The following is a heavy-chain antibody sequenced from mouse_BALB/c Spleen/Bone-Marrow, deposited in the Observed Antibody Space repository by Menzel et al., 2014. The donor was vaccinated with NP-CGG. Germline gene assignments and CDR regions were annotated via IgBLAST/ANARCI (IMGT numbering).Heavy chain of an antibody. V-gene: IGHV14-3*02. CDR2: IDPANGNT. Sequence: EVKLQESGAELVKPGASVKLSCTASGFNIKDTYIHWVKQGPEQGLEWIGRIDPANGNTKYDPKFQGKATITTDTSSNTAYLQLSSLTSEDTAVYYCASYYYGRSSFACWGQGTLVTVSA. CDR1: GFNIKDTY. D-gene: IGHD1-1*01. CDR3: ASYYYGRSSFAC. J-gene: IGHJ3*01.